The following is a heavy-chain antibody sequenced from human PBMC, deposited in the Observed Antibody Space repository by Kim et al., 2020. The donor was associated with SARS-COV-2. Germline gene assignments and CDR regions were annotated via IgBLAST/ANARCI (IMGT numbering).Heavy chain of an antibody. Sequence: SGPTLVNPTQTLTLTCTFSGFSLSTSGMCVSWIRQPPGKALEWLALIDWDDDKYYSTSLKTRLTISKDTSKNQVVLTMTNMDPVDTATCYCARIHWPNSYYGMDVWGQGTTVTVSS. J-gene: IGHJ6*02. D-gene: IGHD1-1*01. CDR1: GFSLSTSGMC. CDR2: IDWDDDK. CDR3: ARIHWPNSYYGMDV. V-gene: IGHV2-70*01.